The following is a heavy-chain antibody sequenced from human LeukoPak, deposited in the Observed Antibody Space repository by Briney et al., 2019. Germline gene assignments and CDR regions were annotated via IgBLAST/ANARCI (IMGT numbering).Heavy chain of an antibody. CDR1: GFTFSDQY. J-gene: IGHJ4*02. V-gene: IGHV3-11*06. CDR3: ARGTGTCDY. D-gene: IGHD1-14*01. CDR2: ISGSSSDT. Sequence: GGSLRLSCAASGFTFSDQYMNWIRQAPGKGLEWISYISGSSSDTNYADSVKGRFTISRDNAKNSLYLQMNSLRPEDTAVYYCARGTGTCDYWGQGTLVTVSS.